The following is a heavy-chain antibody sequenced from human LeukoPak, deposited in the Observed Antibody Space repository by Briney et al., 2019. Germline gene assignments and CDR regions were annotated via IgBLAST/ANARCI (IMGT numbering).Heavy chain of an antibody. V-gene: IGHV3-30-3*01. D-gene: IGHD2-2*03. CDR1: GFTFSSYA. J-gene: IGHJ4*02. Sequence: GGSLRLSCAASGFTFSSYAMHWVRQAPGKGLHWVAVISYDGSNKYYADSAKGRFTISRDNSKNTLYLQLNSLRPEDTALYYCARDGYCSSTGCSAYFFDSWGQGTLVTVSS. CDR3: ARDGYCSSTGCSAYFFDS. CDR2: ISYDGSNK.